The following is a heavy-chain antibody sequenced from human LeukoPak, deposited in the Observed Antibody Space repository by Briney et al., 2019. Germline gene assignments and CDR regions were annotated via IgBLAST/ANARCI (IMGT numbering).Heavy chain of an antibody. J-gene: IGHJ5*02. CDR1: GGSFSGYY. CDR3: ARLSSSGLDP. Sequence: TSETLSLTCAVYGGSFSGYYWSWIRQPPGKGLEWIGEINHSGSTNYNPSLKSRVTISVDTSKNRFSLKLSSVTAADTAVYYCARLSSSGLDPWGQGTLVTVSS. V-gene: IGHV4-34*01. D-gene: IGHD3-22*01. CDR2: INHSGST.